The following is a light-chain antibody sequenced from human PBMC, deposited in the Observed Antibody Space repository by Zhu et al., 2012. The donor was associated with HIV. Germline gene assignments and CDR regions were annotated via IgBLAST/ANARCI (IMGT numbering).Light chain of an antibody. CDR3: QQYDSSPPKYT. Sequence: EIVLTQSPGTLSLSPGEGATLSCRASESISSSSLAWYQHKAGQAPRLLIYGTSNRATGIPHRFSGSGSGTDFSLTIAGLEPEDFAVYYCQQYDSSPPKYTFGLGDQAGDQT. CDR1: ESISSSS. CDR2: GTS. J-gene: IGKJ2*01. V-gene: IGKV3-20*01.